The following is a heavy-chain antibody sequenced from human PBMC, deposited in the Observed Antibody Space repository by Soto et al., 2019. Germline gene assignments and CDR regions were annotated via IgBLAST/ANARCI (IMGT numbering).Heavy chain of an antibody. CDR3: ASGGGTSLIGHYMGV. Sequence: QVQLVQSGAEVKKPGSSVKVSCKASGGTFSSYTISWVRQAPGQGLAWMGRIIPILGTANHAQKFQGRVTITADKSTSTAYMERSSLRSEDTAVYYRASGGGTSLIGHYMGVWAKGTTLTVSS. J-gene: IGHJ6*03. V-gene: IGHV1-69*08. CDR2: IIPILGTA. CDR1: GGTFSSYT. D-gene: IGHD1-1*01.